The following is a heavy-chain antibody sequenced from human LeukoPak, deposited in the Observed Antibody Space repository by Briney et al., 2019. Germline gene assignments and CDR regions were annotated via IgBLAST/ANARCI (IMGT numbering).Heavy chain of an antibody. CDR1: GFTVSSNY. CDR3: ARARRATPGFDY. Sequence: PGGSLRLSCAASGFTVSSNYMSWVRQAPGKGLEWVSVIYSGGSTYYADSVKGRFTISRDNSKNTLYLQMNSLRAEDTAVYYCARARRATPGFDYWGQGTLVTVSS. J-gene: IGHJ4*02. CDR2: IYSGGST. V-gene: IGHV3-66*01. D-gene: IGHD2-15*01.